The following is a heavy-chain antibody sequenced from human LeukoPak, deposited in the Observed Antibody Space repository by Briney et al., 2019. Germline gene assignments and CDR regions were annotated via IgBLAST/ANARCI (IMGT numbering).Heavy chain of an antibody. CDR3: ARDPPNPYSYGPEHKSY. CDR1: GGSISSSSYY. D-gene: IGHD5-18*01. J-gene: IGHJ4*02. CDR2: IYYSGST. V-gene: IGHV4-39*07. Sequence: KSSETLSLTCTVSGGSISSSSYYWGWIRQPPGKGLEWIGSIYYSGSTYYNPSLKSRVTISVDTSKNQFSLKLSSVTAADTAVYYCARDPPNPYSYGPEHKSYWGQGTLVTVSS.